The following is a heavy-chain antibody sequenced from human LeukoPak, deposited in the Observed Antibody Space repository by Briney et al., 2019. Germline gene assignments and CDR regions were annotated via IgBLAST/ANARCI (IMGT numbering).Heavy chain of an antibody. V-gene: IGHV4-31*03. D-gene: IGHD3-22*01. Sequence: SQTLSLTCTVSGGSISSGGYYWSWIRQHPGKGLEWIGYIYYSGSTYYNPSLKSRVTISVDTSKNQFSLKLSSVTAADTAVYYCARTPRNYYDSSGYYFDYWGQGTLDTVSS. CDR3: ARTPRNYYDSSGYYFDY. J-gene: IGHJ4*02. CDR2: IYYSGST. CDR1: GGSISSGGYY.